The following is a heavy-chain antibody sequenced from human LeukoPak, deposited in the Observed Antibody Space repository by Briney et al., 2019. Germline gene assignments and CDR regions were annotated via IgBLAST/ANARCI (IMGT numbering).Heavy chain of an antibody. J-gene: IGHJ4*02. CDR2: ISYDGSNK. Sequence: GGSLRLSCAASGFTFSSYGMHWVRQAPGKGLEWVAVISYDGSNKYYADSVKGRFTISRDNSKNTLYLQMNSLRAEDTAVYYCAKVSTDNSGSLPDYWGQGTLVTVSS. CDR3: AKVSTDNSGSLPDY. D-gene: IGHD3-22*01. CDR1: GFTFSSYG. V-gene: IGHV3-30*18.